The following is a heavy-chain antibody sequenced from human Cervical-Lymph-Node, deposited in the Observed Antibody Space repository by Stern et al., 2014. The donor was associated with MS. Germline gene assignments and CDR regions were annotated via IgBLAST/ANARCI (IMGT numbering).Heavy chain of an antibody. J-gene: IGHJ5*02. Sequence: VQLVQSGAEVKKPGSSVKVSCKASGGTFSSYAISWVRQAPGQGLEWMGGIIPIFGTANSAQKFQGRVTITADESTSTAYMELSSLRSEDTAVYYCARDSGYTAAAATNWFDPWGQGTLVTVSS. CDR3: ARDSGYTAAAATNWFDP. D-gene: IGHD6-13*01. V-gene: IGHV1-69*01. CDR1: GGTFSSYA. CDR2: IIPIFGTA.